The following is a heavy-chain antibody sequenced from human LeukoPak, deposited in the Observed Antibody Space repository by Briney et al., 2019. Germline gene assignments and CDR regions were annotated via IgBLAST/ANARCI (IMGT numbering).Heavy chain of an antibody. CDR3: ARGRVAYSAYYFDS. V-gene: IGHV4-59*01. D-gene: IGHD2-21*01. J-gene: IGHJ4*02. Sequence: SETLSLTCSVSGDSITNYFWSWIRQPPGKGLEWIGYIYYTGNAKYNPSLHSRLTMSVDTSTNQFSLRLRSVTTADTAVYFCARGRVAYSAYYFDSWGQGTLVAASS. CDR1: GDSITNYF. CDR2: IYYTGNA.